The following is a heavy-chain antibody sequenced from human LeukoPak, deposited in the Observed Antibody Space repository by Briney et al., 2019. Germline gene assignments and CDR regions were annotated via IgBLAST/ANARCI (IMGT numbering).Heavy chain of an antibody. J-gene: IGHJ4*02. V-gene: IGHV1-18*04. CDR3: ARRWEYYYDSSGYSYYFDY. Sequence: ASVKVSCKASGYIFTGYYMHWVRQAPGQGLEWMGWISAYNGNTDYAQKLQGRVTMTTDTSTSTAYMELRSLRSDDTAVYYCARRWEYYYDSSGYSYYFDYWGQGTLVTVSS. CDR2: ISAYNGNT. CDR1: GYIFTGYY. D-gene: IGHD3-22*01.